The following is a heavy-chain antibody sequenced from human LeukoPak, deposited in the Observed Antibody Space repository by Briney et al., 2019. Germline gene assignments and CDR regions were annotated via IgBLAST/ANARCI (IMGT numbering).Heavy chain of an antibody. CDR3: ARGTLGYCSSTSCSNDAFDI. CDR2: IYTSGST. CDR1: GGSISSGSYY. Sequence: SETLSLTCTVSGGSISSGSYYWSWIRQPAGKGLEWIGRIYTSGSTNYNPSLKRGVTISLDTSKNQFSLKLSSVTAADTAVYYCARGTLGYCSSTSCSNDAFDIWGQGTMVTVSS. D-gene: IGHD2-2*01. J-gene: IGHJ3*02. V-gene: IGHV4-61*02.